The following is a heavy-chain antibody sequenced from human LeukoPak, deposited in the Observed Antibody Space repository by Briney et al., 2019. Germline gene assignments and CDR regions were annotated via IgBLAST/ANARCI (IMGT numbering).Heavy chain of an antibody. J-gene: IGHJ4*02. CDR2: ISGSGGST. Sequence: PGGSLRLSCAASGFTFSSYAMSWVRQAPGKGLEWVSAISGSGGSTYYADSVKGRFTISRDNSKNTLYLQMNSLRAEDKAVYYCAKMGEEYYSSTSCYQFPNYLYFDYWGQGTLVTVSS. D-gene: IGHD2-2*01. V-gene: IGHV3-23*01. CDR3: AKMGEEYYSSTSCYQFPNYLYFDY. CDR1: GFTFSSYA.